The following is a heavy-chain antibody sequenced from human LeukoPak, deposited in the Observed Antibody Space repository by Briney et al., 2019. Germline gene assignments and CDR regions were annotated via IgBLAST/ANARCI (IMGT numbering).Heavy chain of an antibody. CDR2: INHSGST. Sequence: SETLSLTCAVYGGSFSGYYWSWIRQRPRKGLEWIGEINHSGSTNYNPSLKSRVTISVDTSKNQFSLKLSSVTAADTAVYYCARAGRLPFDYWGQGTLVTVSS. V-gene: IGHV4-34*01. CDR1: GGSFSGYY. J-gene: IGHJ4*02. CDR3: ARAGRLPFDY. D-gene: IGHD6-25*01.